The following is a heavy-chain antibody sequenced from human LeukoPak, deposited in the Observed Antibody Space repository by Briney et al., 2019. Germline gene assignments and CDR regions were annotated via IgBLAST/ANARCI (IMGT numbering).Heavy chain of an antibody. Sequence: GGSLRLSCAASGLSFSGYAMHWVRQAPGKGLEWVAVISYDGSNKYYADSVKGRFTISRDNSKNTLYLQMNSLRTEDTAVYYCARGSPPDYWGQGTLVTVSS. CDR3: ARGSPPDY. V-gene: IGHV3-30-3*01. CDR1: GLSFSGYA. CDR2: ISYDGSNK. J-gene: IGHJ4*02.